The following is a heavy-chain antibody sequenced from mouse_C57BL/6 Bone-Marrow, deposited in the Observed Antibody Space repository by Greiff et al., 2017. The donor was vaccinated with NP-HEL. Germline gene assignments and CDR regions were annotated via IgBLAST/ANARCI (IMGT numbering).Heavy chain of an antibody. V-gene: IGHV3-6*01. D-gene: IGHD2-5*01. CDR2: ISYDGSN. CDR3: ARDSSNYWDCEV. CDR1: GYSITSGYY. Sequence: EVKLQESGPGLVKPSQSLSLTCSVTGYSITSGYYWNWIRQFPGNKLEWMGYISYDGSNNYNPSLKNRISITRDTSKNHFFLKLNSVTTEDTATYYCARDSSNYWDCEVWGTGTTVTVAS. J-gene: IGHJ1*03.